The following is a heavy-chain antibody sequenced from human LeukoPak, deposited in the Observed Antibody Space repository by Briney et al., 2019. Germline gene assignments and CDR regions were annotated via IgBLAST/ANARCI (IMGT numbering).Heavy chain of an antibody. CDR3: AKAGTGSISYMDV. V-gene: IGHV3-30*16. J-gene: IGHJ6*03. Sequence: PGRSLRLSCAASGFSFSSYAMYWVRQAPGKGLEWVAVISYAGSNKYYADSVKGRFTISRDNSKNTLDLQMNSLRAEDTAVYFCAKAGTGSISYMDVWGKGTTVTVSS. D-gene: IGHD6-19*01. CDR1: GFSFSSYA. CDR2: ISYAGSNK.